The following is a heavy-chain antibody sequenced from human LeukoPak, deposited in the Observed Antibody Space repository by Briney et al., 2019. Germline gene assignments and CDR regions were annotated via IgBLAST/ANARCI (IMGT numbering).Heavy chain of an antibody. D-gene: IGHD4-17*01. CDR2: ISSSSSTI. CDR1: GFTFSSYS. J-gene: IGHJ4*02. V-gene: IGHV3-48*01. Sequence: PGGSLRLSCAASGFTFSSYSMNWVRQAPGKGLEWVSYISSSSSTIYYADSVKGRFTISRDNAKNSLYLQMNSLRAEDTAVYYCARDPDDYALNYWGQGTLVTVSS. CDR3: ARDPDDYALNY.